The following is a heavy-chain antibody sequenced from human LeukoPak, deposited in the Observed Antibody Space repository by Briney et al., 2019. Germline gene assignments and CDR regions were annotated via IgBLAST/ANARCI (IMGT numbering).Heavy chain of an antibody. D-gene: IGHD1-26*01. CDR1: GGSISSYY. V-gene: IGHV4-4*07. Sequence: PSETLSLTCTVSGGSISSYYWSWIRQPAGKGLEWIGRIYTSGSTNYNPSLKSRVTMSVDTSKNHFSLKLSSVTAADTAVYYCAGVRCSGNSWGFDPWGQGTLVTVSS. CDR2: IYTSGST. CDR3: AGVRCSGNSWGFDP. J-gene: IGHJ5*02.